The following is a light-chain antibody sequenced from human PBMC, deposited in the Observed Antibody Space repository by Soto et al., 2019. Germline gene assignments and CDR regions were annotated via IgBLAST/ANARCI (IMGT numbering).Light chain of an antibody. V-gene: IGKV1-39*01. J-gene: IGKJ1*01. CDR3: QHSYSTPPWT. CDR1: QSISSY. Sequence: EIQMTQSPPSLSTSIGDRVTITCRASQSISSYLNWYQQKPGKAPKLLIYAASSLQSGVPSRFSGSGSGTDFTLTISSLQPEDFATYYCQHSYSTPPWTFGQGTKLEIK. CDR2: AAS.